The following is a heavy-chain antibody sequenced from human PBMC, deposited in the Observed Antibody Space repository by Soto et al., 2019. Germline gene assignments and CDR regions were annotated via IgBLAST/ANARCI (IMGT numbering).Heavy chain of an antibody. J-gene: IGHJ1*01. V-gene: IGHV3-30*18. D-gene: IGHD3-16*01. CDR1: GFTFSSYG. CDR2: ISYDGSNK. Sequence: GGSLRLSCAASGFTFSSYGMHWVRQAPGKGLEWVAVISYDGSNKYYADSVKGRFTISRDNSKNTLYLQMNSLRAEDTAVYYCAKDSLINSIFDVLSLFDYWGQGTLVLVSS. CDR3: AKDSLINSIFDVLSLFDY.